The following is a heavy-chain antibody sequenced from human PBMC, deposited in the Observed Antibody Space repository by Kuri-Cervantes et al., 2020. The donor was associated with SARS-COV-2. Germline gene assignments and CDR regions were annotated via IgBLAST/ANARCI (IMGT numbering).Heavy chain of an antibody. Sequence: GGSLRLSCAASGFTFSSYGMHWVRQAPGKGLEWVAFIRYDGSNKYYADSVKGRFTISRDNAKNSLYLQMNSLRAEDTAVYYCARVVVPAATGDYYYYYHMDVWGKGTTVTVSS. V-gene: IGHV3-30*02. CDR3: ARVVVPAATGDYYYYYHMDV. CDR1: GFTFSSYG. D-gene: IGHD2-2*01. J-gene: IGHJ6*03. CDR2: IRYDGSNK.